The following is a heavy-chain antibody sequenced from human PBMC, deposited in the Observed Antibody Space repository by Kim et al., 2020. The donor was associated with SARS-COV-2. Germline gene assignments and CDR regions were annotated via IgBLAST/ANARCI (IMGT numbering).Heavy chain of an antibody. CDR3: ARHKRDYYDSWVADY. Sequence: ASVKVSCKASGYTFTSYGISWVQQAPGQGLEWMGWISAYNGNTNYAQKLQGRVTMTTDTSTSTAYMELRSLRSDDTAVYYCARHKRDYYDSWVADYWGQGTLVTVSS. D-gene: IGHD3-22*01. J-gene: IGHJ4*02. CDR1: GYTFTSYG. V-gene: IGHV1-18*01. CDR2: ISAYNGNT.